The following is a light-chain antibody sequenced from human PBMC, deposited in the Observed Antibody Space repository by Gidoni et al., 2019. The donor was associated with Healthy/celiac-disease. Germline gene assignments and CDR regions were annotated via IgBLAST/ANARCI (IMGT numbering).Light chain of an antibody. J-gene: IGKJ4*01. CDR3: QQYYSTPKLT. CDR1: QSVLYSSNNKNY. V-gene: IGKV4-1*01. Sequence: DIVMTQSPDFLAVSLGERATINCKSSQSVLYSSNNKNYLAWYQQKPGQPPKLLIYWASTRESGVTDRFSGSGSGTDFTLTISSLQAEDVAVYYCQQYYSTPKLTFGGGTKVEIK. CDR2: WAS.